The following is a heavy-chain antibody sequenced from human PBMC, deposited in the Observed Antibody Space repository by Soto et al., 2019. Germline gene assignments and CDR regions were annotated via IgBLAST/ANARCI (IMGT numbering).Heavy chain of an antibody. V-gene: IGHV1-69*13. D-gene: IGHD3-10*01. CDR3: AREPFGRFDP. CDR1: GDSFGSYA. J-gene: IGHJ5*02. CDR2: IIPVFGTT. Sequence: SVKGSGKASGDSFGSYAVSWVRQAPGRGLEWMGAIIPVFGTTNYTQKLQGRVTITADDSTTTAYMELSSLRSDDTSVYYCAREPFGRFDPWGQGTLVTVSS.